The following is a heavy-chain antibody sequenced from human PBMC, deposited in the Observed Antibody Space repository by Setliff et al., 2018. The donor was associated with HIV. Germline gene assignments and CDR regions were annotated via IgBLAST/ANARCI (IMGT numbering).Heavy chain of an antibody. CDR3: AAAPSGSYYVSTLDY. J-gene: IGHJ4*02. V-gene: IGHV3-7*02. Sequence: GSLRLSCAASGFTFSSYWMTWARQAPGKGLEWVASIKQDGGEAHYVDSVKGRFTISRDNAKNSLYLQMNSLRAEDTAVYYCAAAPSGSYYVSTLDYWGQGTLVTVSS. CDR2: IKQDGGEA. D-gene: IGHD1-26*01. CDR1: GFTFSSYW.